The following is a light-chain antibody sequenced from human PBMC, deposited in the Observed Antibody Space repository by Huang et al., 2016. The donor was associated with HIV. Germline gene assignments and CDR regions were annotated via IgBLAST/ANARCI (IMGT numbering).Light chain of an antibody. Sequence: IVLTQSPATLSWYPGERVTLPCRASQSVGNYIAWYQQHPGQSPRLLIYDTSNRATGTPVRFSGSGSGTDFALTISNLESEDFAVYYCQQRSSGVIFGGGTKVQVK. J-gene: IGKJ4*01. CDR1: QSVGNY. V-gene: IGKV3-11*01. CDR2: DTS. CDR3: QQRSSGVI.